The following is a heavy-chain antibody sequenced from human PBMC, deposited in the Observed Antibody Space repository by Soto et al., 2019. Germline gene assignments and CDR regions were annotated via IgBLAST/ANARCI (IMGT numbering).Heavy chain of an antibody. J-gene: IGHJ6*02. CDR2: IYYSGST. CDR3: ARVGGSGWTYYYYGMDV. CDR1: GGSISGYY. D-gene: IGHD6-19*01. V-gene: IGHV4-59*01. Sequence: SETLSLTCTVSGGSISGYYWSWIRQPPGKGLEWIGYIYYSGSTNYNPSLKSRVTISVDTSKNQFSLKLSSVTAADTAVYYCARVGGSGWTYYYYGMDVWGQGTTVTVSS.